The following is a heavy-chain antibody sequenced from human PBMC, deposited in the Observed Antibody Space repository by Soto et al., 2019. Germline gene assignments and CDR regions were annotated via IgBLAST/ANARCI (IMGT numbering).Heavy chain of an antibody. V-gene: IGHV3-64*01. Sequence: GESLKISCAASGFTFSSYAMHWVRQAPGKGLEYVSAISSNGGSTYYANSVKGRFTISRDNSKNTLYLQMGSLRAEDMAVYYCARSSSSYGDYYYYGMDVWGQGTTVTVS. J-gene: IGHJ6*02. CDR1: GFTFSSYA. CDR2: ISSNGGST. CDR3: ARSSSSYGDYYYYGMDV. D-gene: IGHD4-17*01.